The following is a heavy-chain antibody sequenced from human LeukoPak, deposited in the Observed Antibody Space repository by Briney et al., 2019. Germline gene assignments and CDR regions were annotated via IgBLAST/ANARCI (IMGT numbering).Heavy chain of an antibody. Sequence: QPGRSLRLSCAASGFTFSSYGMHWVRQAPGKGLEWVAVISYDGSNKYYADSVKGRFTISRDNSKNTLYLQMNSLRAEDTAVYYCAKDLGPTPGSGSYDWFDPWGQGTLVTVSS. J-gene: IGHJ5*02. CDR3: AKDLGPTPGSGSYDWFDP. CDR1: GFTFSSYG. CDR2: ISYDGSNK. V-gene: IGHV3-30*18. D-gene: IGHD3-10*01.